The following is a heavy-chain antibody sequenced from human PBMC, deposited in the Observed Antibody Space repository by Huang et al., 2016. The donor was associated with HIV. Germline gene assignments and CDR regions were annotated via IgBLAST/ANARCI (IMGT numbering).Heavy chain of an antibody. D-gene: IGHD3-10*01. V-gene: IGHV3-30*04. CDR3: TRGWDYLHLYLDL. CDR2: ISHDGKTT. CDR1: GFTFESYT. Sequence: QVQLVESGGGVVQPGRSLRLSCTASGFTFESYTMHWVRQTPDKVLQWLTRISHDGKTTYYAYCVKGRFTRSRDTSKNTLYLQMTNLTTEDTALYYFTRGWDYLHLYLDLWGRGTLVIVSS. J-gene: IGHJ2*01.